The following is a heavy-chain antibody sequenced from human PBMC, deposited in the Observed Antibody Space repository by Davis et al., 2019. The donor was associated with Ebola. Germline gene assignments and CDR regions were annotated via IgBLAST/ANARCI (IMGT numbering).Heavy chain of an antibody. CDR1: GYTFTSYA. CDR3: ARDLVRMVGGDDFSTTLYYYYGMDV. V-gene: IGHV1-3*01. Sequence: ASVKVSCKASGYTFTSYAMHWVRQAPGQRLEWMGWLNAGNGNTKYSQKFQGRVTLTRDTSASTAYMELSSLRSEDTAVYYCARDLVRMVGGDDFSTTLYYYYGMDVWGQGTTVTVSS. D-gene: IGHD3-3*01. CDR2: LNAGNGNT. J-gene: IGHJ6*02.